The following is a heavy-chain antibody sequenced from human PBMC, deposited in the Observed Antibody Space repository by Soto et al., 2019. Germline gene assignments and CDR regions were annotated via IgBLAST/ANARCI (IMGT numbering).Heavy chain of an antibody. V-gene: IGHV5-51*01. CDR2: IYPGDYDT. CDR1: GYSFTSYW. D-gene: IGHD6-19*01. J-gene: IGHJ4*02. Sequence: GESLKISCKGSGYSFTSYWIGWVRQMPGKGLEWMGIIYPGDYDTRYSPSFQGQVTINRDTSASTAYMELSRLRSEDTAVYYCARDGAVAGNINFDYWGQGTQVTVSS. CDR3: ARDGAVAGNINFDY.